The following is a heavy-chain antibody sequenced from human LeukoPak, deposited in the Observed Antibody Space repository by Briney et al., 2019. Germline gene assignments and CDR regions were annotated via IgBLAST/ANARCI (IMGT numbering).Heavy chain of an antibody. CDR1: GFTFSDYY. CDR3: ARDPYLH. J-gene: IGHJ4*02. Sequence: GGSLRLSCAASGFTFSDYYMSWIRQAPGKGLEWVAFIRYDGSNKYYADSVKGRFTTSRDNSNNTVYLQMNSLRAEDTAVYYCARDPYLHWGQGTLVTVSS. CDR2: IRYDGSNK. V-gene: IGHV3-30*02.